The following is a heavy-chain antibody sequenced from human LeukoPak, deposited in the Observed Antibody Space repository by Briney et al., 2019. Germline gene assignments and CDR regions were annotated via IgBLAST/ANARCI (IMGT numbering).Heavy chain of an antibody. CDR1: GGSISSGGYS. Sequence: PSETLSLTCAVSGGSISSGGYSWSWIRQPPGKGLEWIGYIYYSGSTYYNPSLKSRVTISVDTSKNQFSLKLSSVTAADTAVYYCARVVVSSSTSCCPFDYWGQGTLVTVSS. D-gene: IGHD2-2*01. J-gene: IGHJ4*02. CDR3: ARVVVSSSTSCCPFDY. V-gene: IGHV4-31*11. CDR2: IYYSGST.